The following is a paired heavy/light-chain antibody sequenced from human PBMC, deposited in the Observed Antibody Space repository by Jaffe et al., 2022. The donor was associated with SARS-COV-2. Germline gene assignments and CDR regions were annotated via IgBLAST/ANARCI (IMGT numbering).Heavy chain of an antibody. D-gene: IGHD6-25*01. V-gene: IGHV1-46*01. CDR2: INPSGGST. CDR1: GYTFTSYY. CDR3: ARARLRQFDY. Sequence: QVQLVQSGAEVKKPGASVKVSCKASGYTFTSYYMHWVRQAPGQGLEWMGIINPSGGSTSYAQKFQGRVTVTRDTSTSTVYMDLSSLRSEDTAVYYCARARLRQFDYWGQGTLVTVSS. J-gene: IGHJ4*02.
Light chain of an antibody. J-gene: IGKJ4*01. V-gene: IGKV1-16*02. CDR2: AAS. CDR3: QQYNSYPLT. Sequence: DIQMTQSPSSLSASVGDRVTITCRASQGISNYLAWFQQKPGKAPKSLIYAASSLQSGVPSKFSGSVSGTDFTLTISSLQPEDFATYYCQQYNSYPLTFGGGTKVEIK. CDR1: QGISNY.